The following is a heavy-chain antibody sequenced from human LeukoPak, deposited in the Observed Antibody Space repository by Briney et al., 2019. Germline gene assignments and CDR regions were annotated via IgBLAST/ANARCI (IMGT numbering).Heavy chain of an antibody. Sequence: PGGSLRLSCAASGFTFSSYAMHWIRQPPGKGLEWIGEINHSGSTNYNPSLKSRVTISVDTSKNQFSLKLSSVTAADTAVYYCARTTEGYCSSTRCYGFSYYYYMDVWGKGTTVTISS. J-gene: IGHJ6*03. CDR3: ARTTEGYCSSTRCYGFSYYYYMDV. D-gene: IGHD2-2*01. CDR2: INHSGST. V-gene: IGHV4-34*01. CDR1: GFTFSSYA.